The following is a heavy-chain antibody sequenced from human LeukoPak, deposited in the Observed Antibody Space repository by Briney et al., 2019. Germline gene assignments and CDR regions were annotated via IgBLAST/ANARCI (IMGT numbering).Heavy chain of an antibody. CDR3: ARTLKNTTGQSDY. Sequence: SETLSLTCTVSGGSISGGDSYWSWIRQPPGKGLEWIGYIYYNGNTYYNPSLKSRVTMSVDTSKNHFSLKLNSVSAADTAVYYCARTLKNTTGQSDYWGREPWSPSPQ. V-gene: IGHV4-30-4*01. D-gene: IGHD1-1*01. CDR1: GGSISGGDSY. J-gene: IGHJ4*02. CDR2: IYYNGNT.